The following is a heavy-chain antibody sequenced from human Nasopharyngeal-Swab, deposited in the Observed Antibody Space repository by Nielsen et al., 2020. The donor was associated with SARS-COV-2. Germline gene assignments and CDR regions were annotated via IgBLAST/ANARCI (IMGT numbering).Heavy chain of an antibody. J-gene: IGHJ3*02. CDR3: ASARGRGYCGGDCYSGYDGFDI. D-gene: IGHD2-21*02. V-gene: IGHV5-51*01. Sequence: KVSCKGSGYSFTSYWIGWVRQMPGKGLEWMGIIYPGDSDTRYSSSFQGQVTISADKSISTAYLQWSSLKASDTAMYYCASARGRGYCGGDCYSGYDGFDIWGQGTMVTVSS. CDR2: IYPGDSDT. CDR1: GYSFTSYW.